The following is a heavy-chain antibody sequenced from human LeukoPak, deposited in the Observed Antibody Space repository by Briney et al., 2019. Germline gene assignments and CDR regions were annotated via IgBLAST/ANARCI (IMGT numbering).Heavy chain of an antibody. CDR3: ARAPNWNRYYFDY. D-gene: IGHD1-1*01. CDR1: GGSISSYY. Sequence: SETLSLTCTVSGGSISSYYWSWIRQPPGKGLEWIGYIYYSGSTNYNPSLKSRVTISVDTSKNQFSLKLSSVTAADTAVYYRARAPNWNRYYFDYWGQGTLVTVSS. J-gene: IGHJ4*02. CDR2: IYYSGST. V-gene: IGHV4-59*01.